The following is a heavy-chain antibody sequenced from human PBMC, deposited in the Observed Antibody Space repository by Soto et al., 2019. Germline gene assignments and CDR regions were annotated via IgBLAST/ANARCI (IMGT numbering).Heavy chain of an antibody. CDR2: IWYDGSNK. D-gene: IGHD3-22*01. V-gene: IGHV3-33*01. J-gene: IGHJ4*02. CDR3: ARSGGYYDSSGSFEY. CDR1: GFTFSSYG. Sequence: HPGGSLRLSCAASGFTFSSYGMHLVRQAPGKGLEWVAVIWYDGSNKYYADSVKGRFTISRDNSKNTLYLQMNSLRAEDTAVYYCARSGGYYDSSGSFEYWGQGTPVTVSS.